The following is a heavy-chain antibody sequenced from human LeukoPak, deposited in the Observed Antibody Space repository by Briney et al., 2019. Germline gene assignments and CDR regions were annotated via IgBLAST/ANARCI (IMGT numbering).Heavy chain of an antibody. J-gene: IGHJ3*02. Sequence: MASETLSLTCTVSCGSISSYYWSWIRQPAGKGLEWIGRIYTSGSTNYNPSLKSRVTMSVDTSKDQFSLKLSSVTAAGTGVYYCARECSGDYERPVDAFDIWCQGTMVTVAS. CDR2: IYTSGST. CDR1: CGSISSYY. CDR3: ARECSGDYERPVDAFDI. D-gene: IGHD4-17*01. V-gene: IGHV4-4*07.